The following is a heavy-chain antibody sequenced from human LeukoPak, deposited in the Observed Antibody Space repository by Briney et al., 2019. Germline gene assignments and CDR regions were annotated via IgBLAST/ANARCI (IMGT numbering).Heavy chain of an antibody. CDR3: AKVEPRSVAVDY. CDR1: KFAFSSYA. D-gene: IGHD6-19*01. V-gene: IGHV3-23*01. Sequence: GGSLRLSCAASKFAFSSYAMSWVRQAPGKGLEWVSAISGGGSTYYADSAKGRFTISRDNSKNTLYLQMNSLRAEDTAVYYCAKVEPRSVAVDYWGQGTLVTVSS. CDR2: ISGGGST. J-gene: IGHJ4*02.